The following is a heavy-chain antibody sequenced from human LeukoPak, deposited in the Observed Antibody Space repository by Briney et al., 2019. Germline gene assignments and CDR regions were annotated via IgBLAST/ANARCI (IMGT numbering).Heavy chain of an antibody. CDR2: IYHSGST. CDR3: ARSLASIRLYYFDY. V-gene: IGHV4-38-2*01. J-gene: IGHJ4*02. D-gene: IGHD2-15*01. Sequence: SETLSLTCAVSGYSISRGFYWGRIRQPPGKGLEWIGSIYHSGSTYYNPSLKSRVTISVDTSKNQFSLKLSSVTAADTAVYYCARSLASIRLYYFDYWGQGTLVTVSS. CDR1: GYSISRGFY.